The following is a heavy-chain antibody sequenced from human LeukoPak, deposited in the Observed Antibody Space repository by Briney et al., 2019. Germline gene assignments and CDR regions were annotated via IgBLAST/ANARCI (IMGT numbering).Heavy chain of an antibody. J-gene: IGHJ4*02. CDR1: GYTFSRNG. D-gene: IGHD1-26*01. CDR3: AKDRWDLPFDY. Sequence: GGSLRLSCAASGYTFSRNGMHWVRQAPGKGLVWVALIRYDGSIKYYEDSVKGRFTISRDNSQNTLYLQMNSLRAEDTAVYYCAKDRWDLPFDYWGQGTLVTVSS. V-gene: IGHV3-30*02. CDR2: IRYDGSIK.